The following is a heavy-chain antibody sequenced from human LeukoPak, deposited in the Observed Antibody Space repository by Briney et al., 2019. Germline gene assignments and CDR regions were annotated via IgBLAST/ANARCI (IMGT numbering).Heavy chain of an antibody. V-gene: IGHV3-53*01. CDR3: ARKPRGSGYVFDY. D-gene: IGHD3-22*01. CDR1: GFTVSSNY. J-gene: IGHJ4*02. Sequence: GGSLRLSCAASGFTVSSNYMSWVRQAPGKGLEWVSVIYSDGSTYYADSVKGRFTISRDNSKNTLYLQMNSLRAEDTAVYYCARKPRGSGYVFDYWGQGTLVTVSS. CDR2: IYSDGST.